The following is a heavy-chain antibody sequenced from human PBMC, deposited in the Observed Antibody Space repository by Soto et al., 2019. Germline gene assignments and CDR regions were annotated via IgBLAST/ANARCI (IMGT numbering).Heavy chain of an antibody. V-gene: IGHV3-23*01. CDR2: IGTSYGST. Sequence: PWVSLRLSLASSGFAFITYAMSWVRQAPGKGLEWVSAIGTSYGSTYYAASVKGRFTISRDNSKNTLFLQMVSPSPEDTAMYFCARAASCSAGDCYHFGYWGQGALVTVSS. D-gene: IGHD2-15*01. J-gene: IGHJ4*02. CDR3: ARAASCSAGDCYHFGY. CDR1: GFAFITYA.